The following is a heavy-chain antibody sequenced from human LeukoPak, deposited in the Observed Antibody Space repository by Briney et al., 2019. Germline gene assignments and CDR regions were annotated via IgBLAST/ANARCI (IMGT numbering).Heavy chain of an antibody. V-gene: IGHV1-2*02. D-gene: IGHD1-1*01. J-gene: IGHJ4*02. CDR2: INPDSGGT. Sequence: ASVKVSCKASGYTFTGYYIHWVRQAPGQGLECMGWINPDSGGTNYAQKFQGRVTMSRDPSISTAYMELSRLKSDDTAMYYCARPTWTLYDGFDNWGQGTLVTVSS. CDR3: ARPTWTLYDGFDN. CDR1: GYTFTGYY.